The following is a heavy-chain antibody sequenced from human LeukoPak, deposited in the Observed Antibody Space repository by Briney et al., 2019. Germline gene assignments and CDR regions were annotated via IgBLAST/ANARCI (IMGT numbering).Heavy chain of an antibody. CDR1: GFTFDDYA. D-gene: IGHD6-6*01. CDR3: AKDKYSSSSNWFDP. Sequence: GRSLRLSCAASGFTFDDYAMHWVRQAPGKSLEWVSGISWNSGSIGYADSVKGRFTISRDNAKNSLYLQMNSLRAEDTALYYCAKDKYSSSSNWFDPWGQGTLVTVSS. J-gene: IGHJ5*02. V-gene: IGHV3-9*01. CDR2: ISWNSGSI.